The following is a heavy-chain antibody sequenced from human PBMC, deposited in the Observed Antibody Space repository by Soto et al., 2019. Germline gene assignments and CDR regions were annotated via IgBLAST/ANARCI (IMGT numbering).Heavy chain of an antibody. D-gene: IGHD3-10*01. J-gene: IGHJ5*02. Sequence: PSETLSLTGALSGGSISGVGYSWSWIRQPPGGGLKWPGYIYQSGTFAYGASVNTCRTMSLERSKTQCSLTITSKTDEDTDVYYTAIAPFYSGWGNYTNLWCDAWGKGIQVTASS. V-gene: IGHV4-30-2*01. CDR3: AIAPFYSGWGNYTNLWCDA. CDR2: IYQSGTF. CDR1: GGSISGVGYS.